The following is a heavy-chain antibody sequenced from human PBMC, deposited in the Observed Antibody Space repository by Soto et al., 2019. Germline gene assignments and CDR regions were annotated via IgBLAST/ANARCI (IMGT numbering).Heavy chain of an antibody. J-gene: IGHJ5*02. Sequence: SETLSLTCTVSGDSIRSGNYYWSWIRQPPGKGLEWIGNIFYSGSTYYNPSLKTRLTISVDTSKNQFSLRLSSVTAADTAVYYCARLALGSGYYFGGFDPWGQGTLVTVSS. D-gene: IGHD3-22*01. CDR1: GDSIRSGNYY. V-gene: IGHV4-30-4*01. CDR3: ARLALGSGYYFGGFDP. CDR2: IFYSGST.